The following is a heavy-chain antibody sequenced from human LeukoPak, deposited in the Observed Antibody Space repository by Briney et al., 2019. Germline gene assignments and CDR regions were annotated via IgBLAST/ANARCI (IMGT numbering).Heavy chain of an antibody. D-gene: IGHD4-23*01. CDR2: INPNSGGT. J-gene: IGHJ4*02. Sequence: GESLKISCKASGYTFTGYYMHWVRQAPGQGLEWMGWINPNSGGTNYAQKFQGRVTMTRDTSISTAYMELSRLRSDDTAVYYCARDFPESVVSGYYFDYWGQGTLVTVSS. CDR1: GYTFTGYY. CDR3: ARDFPESVVSGYYFDY. V-gene: IGHV1-2*02.